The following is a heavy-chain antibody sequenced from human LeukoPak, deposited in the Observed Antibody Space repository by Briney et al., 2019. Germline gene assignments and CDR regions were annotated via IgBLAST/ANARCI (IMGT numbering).Heavy chain of an antibody. CDR2: ISTSGSTI. Sequence: PGGSLRLSCAASGFTFSSYEMNWVRQAPGKGLEWVSYISTSGSTIYYADSVKGRFTISGDNAKNSLYLQMNSLRAEDTAIYYCARNPPVSGRRYYFDYWGQGTLVTVSS. D-gene: IGHD3-3*01. J-gene: IGHJ4*02. CDR3: ARNPPVSGRRYYFDY. CDR1: GFTFSSYE. V-gene: IGHV3-48*03.